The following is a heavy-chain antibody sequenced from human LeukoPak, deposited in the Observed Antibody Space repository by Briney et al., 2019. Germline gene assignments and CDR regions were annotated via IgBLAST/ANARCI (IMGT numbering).Heavy chain of an antibody. V-gene: IGHV1-24*01. CDR2: FDPEDGDT. J-gene: IGHJ6*02. Sequence: GASVKVSCKVSGYTLTELSMHWVRQAPGKGLEWMGGFDPEDGDTIYAQKFQGRVTMTEDTSTDTAYMELSSLRSEDTAVYYYATVGGIAAAGTFYYYGMDVWGQGTTVTVSS. CDR1: GYTLTELS. CDR3: ATVGGIAAAGTFYYYGMDV. D-gene: IGHD6-13*01.